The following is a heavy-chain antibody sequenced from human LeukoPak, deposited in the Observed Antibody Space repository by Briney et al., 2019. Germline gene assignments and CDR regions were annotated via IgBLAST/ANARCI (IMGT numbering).Heavy chain of an antibody. D-gene: IGHD6-19*01. CDR2: IYYSGST. J-gene: IGHJ4*02. V-gene: IGHV4-59*01. CDR3: ARGVGMVAGNFDY. Sequence: KPSETLSLTCTVSGGSISSYYWSWIRQPPGKGLEWIGYIYYSGSTNYNPSLKSRVTISVDTSKNQFSLKLISVTAADTAVYYCARGVGMVAGNFDYWGQGTLVTVSS. CDR1: GGSISSYY.